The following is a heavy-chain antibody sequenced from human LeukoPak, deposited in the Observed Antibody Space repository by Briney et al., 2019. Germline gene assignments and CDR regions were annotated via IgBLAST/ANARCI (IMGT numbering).Heavy chain of an antibody. D-gene: IGHD4-11*01. CDR3: ARDGTTVTPRYYYYYYMDV. CDR2: INPNSGGT. J-gene: IGHJ6*03. CDR1: GYTFTGYY. Sequence: ASVKVSCKASGYTFTGYYMHWVRQAPGQGLEWMGCINPNSGGTNYAQKFQGRVTMTRDTSISTAYMELSRLRSDDTAVYYCARDGTTVTPRYYYYYYMDVWGKGTTVTVSS. V-gene: IGHV1-2*02.